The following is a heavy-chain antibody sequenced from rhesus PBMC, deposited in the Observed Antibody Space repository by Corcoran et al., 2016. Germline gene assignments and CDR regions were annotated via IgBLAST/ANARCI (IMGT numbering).Heavy chain of an antibody. D-gene: IGHD1-14*01. CDR3: AREWGNGNYGLDS. V-gene: IGHV4-76*01. J-gene: IGHJ6*01. CDR2: SYGSSGST. CDR1: GGSISSGYD. Sequence: QVQLQESGPGVVKPSETLSRTCAVSGGSISSGYDWSLIRQPPGKGLEWIGYSYGSSGSTNYKPSLKNRITIAKDASQNQFSLKLSSVTAADTAVYYCAREWGNGNYGLDSWGQGVVVTVSS.